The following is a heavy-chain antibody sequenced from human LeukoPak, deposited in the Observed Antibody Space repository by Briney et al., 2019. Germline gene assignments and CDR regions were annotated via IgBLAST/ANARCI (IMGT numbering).Heavy chain of an antibody. Sequence: ASVKVSCKASGYTFTSYDINWVRQATGQGLEWMGWMNPNSGNTGYAQKFQGRVTITRNTSISTAYMELSSLRSKDTAVYYCARGTVLSPEYYYGSGSGYWFDPWGQGTLVTVSS. J-gene: IGHJ5*02. CDR2: MNPNSGNT. V-gene: IGHV1-8*03. CDR3: ARGTVLSPEYYYGSGSGYWFDP. D-gene: IGHD3-10*01. CDR1: GYTFTSYD.